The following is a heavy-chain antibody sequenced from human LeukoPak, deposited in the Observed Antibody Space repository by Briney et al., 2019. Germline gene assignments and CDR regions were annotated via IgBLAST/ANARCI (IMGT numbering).Heavy chain of an antibody. CDR3: ASSIPSSGYPFQLDY. V-gene: IGHV4-59*08. D-gene: IGHD3-22*01. Sequence: SETLSLTCTVSGGSISSYYWSWIRQPPGKGLEWIGYIYYSGSTNHNPSLKSRVTISVDTSKNQFSLKLSSVTAADTAVYYCASSIPSSGYPFQLDYWGQGTLVTVSS. J-gene: IGHJ4*02. CDR1: GGSISSYY. CDR2: IYYSGST.